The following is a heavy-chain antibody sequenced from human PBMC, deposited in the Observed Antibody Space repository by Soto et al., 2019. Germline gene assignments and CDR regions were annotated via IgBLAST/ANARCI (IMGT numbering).Heavy chain of an antibody. Sequence: GGSLRLSCAASGFTFSSYAMHWVRQAPGKGLEWVAVISYDGSNKYYADSVKGRFTISRDNSKNTLYLQMNSLRAEDTAVYYCARELYTGITMIVGGRFDYWGQGTLVTVSS. CDR1: GFTFSSYA. D-gene: IGHD3-22*01. CDR3: ARELYTGITMIVGGRFDY. J-gene: IGHJ4*02. V-gene: IGHV3-30-3*01. CDR2: ISYDGSNK.